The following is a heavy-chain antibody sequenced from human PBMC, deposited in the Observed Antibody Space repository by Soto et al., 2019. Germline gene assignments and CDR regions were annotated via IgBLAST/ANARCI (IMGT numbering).Heavy chain of an antibody. J-gene: IGHJ5*02. V-gene: IGHV1-2*02. CDR2: IDPHSGGT. CDR1: GYSFTDFDYY. Sequence: ASVKVSCKASGYSFTDFDYYIHWVRQAPGQGLEWMGWIDPHSGGTNYAQRFRGRVTMTRDTSITTAYMELRYLKSDDTAVYYRARPVHVGLDQWGQGTLVTVSS. CDR3: ARPVHVGLDQ.